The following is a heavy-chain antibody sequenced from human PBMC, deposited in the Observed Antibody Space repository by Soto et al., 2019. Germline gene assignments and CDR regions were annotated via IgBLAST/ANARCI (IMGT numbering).Heavy chain of an antibody. D-gene: IGHD1-26*01. CDR2: INAGNGNT. Sequence: QVQLVQSGAEVKKPGASVKVSCKASGYTFTSYAMHWVRQAPGQRLEWMGWINAGNGNTKYSQKFQGRVTITRDTSASIVYMELSSLRSEDTAVYYCASRGGSYLYYFAYWGQGTLVTVSS. CDR3: ASRGGSYLYYFAY. V-gene: IGHV1-3*01. CDR1: GYTFTSYA. J-gene: IGHJ4*02.